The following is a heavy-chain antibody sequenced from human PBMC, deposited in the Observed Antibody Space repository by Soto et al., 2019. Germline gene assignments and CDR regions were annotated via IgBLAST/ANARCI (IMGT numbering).Heavy chain of an antibody. Sequence: GGSLRLSCAASGFTFSSYGMHWVRQAPGKGLEWVAVIWYDGSNKYYADSVKGRFTISRDNSKNTLYLQMNSLRAEDTAVYYCARERYYGSGSYVRGMDVWGQGTTVTVSS. J-gene: IGHJ6*02. D-gene: IGHD3-10*01. CDR1: GFTFSSYG. CDR3: ARERYYGSGSYVRGMDV. V-gene: IGHV3-33*01. CDR2: IWYDGSNK.